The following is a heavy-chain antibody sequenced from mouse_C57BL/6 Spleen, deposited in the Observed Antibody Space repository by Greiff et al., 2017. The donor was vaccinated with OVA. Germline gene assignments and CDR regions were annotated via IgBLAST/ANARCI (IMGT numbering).Heavy chain of an antibody. CDR1: GFTFSDYY. J-gene: IGHJ1*03. CDR2: ISNGGGST. CDR3: ARHPSSYGYFDV. D-gene: IGHD1-1*01. Sequence: EVQLVESGGGLVQPGGSLKLSCAASGFTFSDYYMYWVRQTPEKRLEWVAYISNGGGSTYYPDTVKGRFTISRDNAKNTLYLQMSRLKSEDTAIYYCARHPSSYGYFDVWGTGTTVTVSS. V-gene: IGHV5-12*01.